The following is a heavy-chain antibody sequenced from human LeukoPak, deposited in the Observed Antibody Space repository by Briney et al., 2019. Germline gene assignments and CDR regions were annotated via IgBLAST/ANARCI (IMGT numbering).Heavy chain of an antibody. CDR2: ISSSGGTI. CDR1: GFTFSSYE. J-gene: IGHJ4*02. Sequence: GGSLRLSCAASGFTFSSYEMNWVRQAPGKGLEWVSYISSSGGTIYYADSVKGRFTVSRDNAKNSLYLQMNSLRAEDTAVYYGARGMTGSYFGYFDYWGQGTLVTVSS. CDR3: ARGMTGSYFGYFDY. V-gene: IGHV3-48*03. D-gene: IGHD1-26*01.